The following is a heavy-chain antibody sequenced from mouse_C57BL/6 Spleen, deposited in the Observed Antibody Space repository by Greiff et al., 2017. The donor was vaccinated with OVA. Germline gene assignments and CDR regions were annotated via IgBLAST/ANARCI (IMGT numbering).Heavy chain of an antibody. D-gene: IGHD2-4*01. J-gene: IGHJ1*03. CDR2: IWGGGST. Sequence: VMLVESGPGLVAPSQSLSIPCTVSGFSLTSYGVDWVRQPPGKGLEWLGVIWGGGSTNYNSALMSRLSISKDNSKSQVFLKMNSLQTDDTAMYYCAKRGYYDYGDYWYFDVWGTGTTVTVSS. CDR1: GFSLTSYG. CDR3: AKRGYYDYGDYWYFDV. V-gene: IGHV2-9*01.